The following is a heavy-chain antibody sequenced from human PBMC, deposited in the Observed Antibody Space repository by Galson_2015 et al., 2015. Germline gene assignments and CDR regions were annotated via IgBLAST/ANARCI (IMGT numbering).Heavy chain of an antibody. Sequence: SLRLSCAASGFTFRSYCLHWVRQAPGKGLEWVSYISSSSSYTNYADSVKGRFTISRDNAKNSLYLQMNSLRAEDTAVYYCARAPVLLWFGELFSWGQGTLVTVSS. V-gene: IGHV3-21*05. CDR3: ARAPVLLWFGELFS. J-gene: IGHJ4*02. D-gene: IGHD3-10*01. CDR1: GFTFRSYC. CDR2: ISSSSSYT.